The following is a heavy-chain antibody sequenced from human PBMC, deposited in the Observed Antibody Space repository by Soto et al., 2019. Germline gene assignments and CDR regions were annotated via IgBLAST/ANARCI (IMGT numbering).Heavy chain of an antibody. CDR2: IYSGGRT. V-gene: IGHV3-66*01. D-gene: IGHD1-26*01. Sequence: PGGSLRLSCAASGFTVSSTYMTWVRQAPGKGLEWVAIIYSGGRTFYADSVKGRFTISRDDSKSTLYLQMNSLRADDTAVYFCARVGDDGGPNDFDYWGQGTPVTVSS. CDR1: GFTVSSTY. CDR3: ARVGDDGGPNDFDY. J-gene: IGHJ4*02.